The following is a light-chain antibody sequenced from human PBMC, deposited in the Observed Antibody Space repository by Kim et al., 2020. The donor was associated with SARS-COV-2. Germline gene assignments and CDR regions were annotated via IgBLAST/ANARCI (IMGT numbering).Light chain of an antibody. CDR3: QVWDSSTDHWV. Sequence: SYELTQPPSVSVAPGETATITCAANNIHAKSVHWYQQKPGRAPLMVIYYDTERPSGIPEQFSGSNSGNTATLTIGGVEVGDEADYYCQVWDSSTDHWVFGGGTKLTVL. V-gene: IGLV3-21*04. CDR2: YDT. J-gene: IGLJ3*02. CDR1: NIHAKS.